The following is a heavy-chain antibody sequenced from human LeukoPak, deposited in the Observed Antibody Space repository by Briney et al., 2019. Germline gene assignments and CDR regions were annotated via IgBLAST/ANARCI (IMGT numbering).Heavy chain of an antibody. CDR2: MKSKRDGGAT. V-gene: IGHV3-15*01. CDR1: GFTFTNAW. J-gene: IGHJ4*02. Sequence: GGSLRLSCEASGFTFTNAWMNWVRQAPGKGPEWVGRMKSKRDGGATEYAAPVKGRFTISRDDSKNTLYLQMKSLKTEDTGVYYCTKEPHDSNLLDDWGQGTLVTVSS. D-gene: IGHD3-22*01. CDR3: TKEPHDSNLLDD.